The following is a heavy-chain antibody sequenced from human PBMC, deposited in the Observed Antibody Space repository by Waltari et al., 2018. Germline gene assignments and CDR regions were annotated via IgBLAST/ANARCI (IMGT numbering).Heavy chain of an antibody. CDR3: ARDRGVQGVIGYYYGMDV. CDR2: IIPIFGTA. J-gene: IGHJ6*02. D-gene: IGHD3-10*01. V-gene: IGHV1-69*06. Sequence: QVQLVQSGAEVKKPGASVKVSCKASGYTFTSYYMHWVRQAPGQGLEWMGRIIPIFGTANYAQKFQGRVTITADKSTSTAYMELSSLRSEDTAVYYCARDRGVQGVIGYYYGMDVWGQGTTVTVSS. CDR1: GYTFTSYY.